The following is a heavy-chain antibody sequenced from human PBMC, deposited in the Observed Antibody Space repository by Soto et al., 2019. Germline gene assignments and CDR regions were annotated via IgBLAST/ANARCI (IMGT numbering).Heavy chain of an antibody. Sequence: GGSLRLSCAASGFTFSSYGMHWVRQAPGKGLEWVAVISYDGSNKYYADSVKGRFTISRDNSKNTLYLQMNSLRAEDTAVYYCAKDSDEAAGAFDYWGQGTLVTVSS. CDR3: AKDSDEAAGAFDY. D-gene: IGHD6-13*01. J-gene: IGHJ4*02. V-gene: IGHV3-30*18. CDR2: ISYDGSNK. CDR1: GFTFSSYG.